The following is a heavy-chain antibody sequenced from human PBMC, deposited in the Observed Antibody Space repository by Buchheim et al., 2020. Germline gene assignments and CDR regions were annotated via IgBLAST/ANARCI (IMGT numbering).Heavy chain of an antibody. J-gene: IGHJ4*02. CDR3: ARSWAGELGY. CDR2: IHYSGNT. CDR1: GGSISSDDYY. V-gene: IGHV4-30-4*01. D-gene: IGHD2/OR15-2a*01. Sequence: QVQLQESGPGLVKPSQTLSLTCTVSGGSISSDDYYWSWIRQPPGKGLEWIGYIHYSGNTQYNPSLESRVTISVDTSKNHFSLNMRSATAADTAVYYCARSWAGELGYWGRGTL.